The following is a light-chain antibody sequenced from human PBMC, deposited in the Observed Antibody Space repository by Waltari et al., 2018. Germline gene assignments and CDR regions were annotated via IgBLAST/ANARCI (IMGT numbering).Light chain of an antibody. J-gene: IGLJ3*02. CDR1: SSNIENNY. CDR2: DNN. V-gene: IGLV1-51*01. CDR3: GAWDTSLSTVM. Sequence: QSVFTQPPSVSAAPGQRVTIPCSGSSSNIENNYVSWYQQVPGTAPQLLIYDNNKRPSGIPDRFSGSKSGTSATLDITGLQTGDEADYYCGAWDTSLSTVMFGGGTKLTVL.